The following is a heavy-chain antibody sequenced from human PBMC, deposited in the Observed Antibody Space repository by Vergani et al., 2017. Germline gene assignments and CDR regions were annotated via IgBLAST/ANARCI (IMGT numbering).Heavy chain of an antibody. CDR1: GYTFTGYY. J-gene: IGHJ3*02. CDR2: INPILGIA. V-gene: IGHV1-69*09. Sequence: QVQLVQSGAEVKKPGASVKVSCKASGYTFTGYYMHWARQAPGQGLEWMGWINPILGIANYAQKFQGRVTITADKSTSTAYMELSSLRSEDTAVYYCARSEGLGAFDIWGQGTMVTVSS. CDR3: ARSEGLGAFDI.